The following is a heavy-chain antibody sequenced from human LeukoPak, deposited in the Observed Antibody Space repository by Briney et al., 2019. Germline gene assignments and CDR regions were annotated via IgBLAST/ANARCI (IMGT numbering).Heavy chain of an antibody. CDR3: ARVDPVLRYFDGQGALYFDY. D-gene: IGHD3-9*01. J-gene: IGHJ4*02. CDR1: GFTFDDYG. CDR2: ITWNGGST. Sequence: GGSLRLSCAASGFTFDDYGMSWVRQAPGKGLEWVSGITWNGGSTGYADSVKGRFTISRDNAKNSLYLQMNSLRAEDTALYYCARVDPVLRYFDGQGALYFDYWGQGTLVTVSS. V-gene: IGHV3-20*04.